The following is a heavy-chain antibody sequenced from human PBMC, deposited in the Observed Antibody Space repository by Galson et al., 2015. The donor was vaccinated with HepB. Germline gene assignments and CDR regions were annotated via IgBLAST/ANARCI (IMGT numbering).Heavy chain of an antibody. D-gene: IGHD3-22*01. Sequence: SVKVSCKASGGTFSSYAISWVRQAPGQGLEWMGGIIPIFGTANYAQKFQGRVTITADESTSTAYMELSSLRSEDTAVYYCARGAHYYDSSGSHPGPPGAFDIWGQGTMVTVSS. CDR3: ARGAHYYDSSGSHPGPPGAFDI. J-gene: IGHJ3*02. CDR1: GGTFSSYA. V-gene: IGHV1-69*13. CDR2: IIPIFGTA.